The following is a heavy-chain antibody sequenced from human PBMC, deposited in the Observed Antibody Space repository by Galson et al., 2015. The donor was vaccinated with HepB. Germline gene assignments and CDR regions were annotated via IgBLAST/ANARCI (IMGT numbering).Heavy chain of an antibody. CDR3: ARRRDTRDFWSGYHYMGGWFDP. V-gene: IGHV5-51*01. CDR1: GYSFTSYW. J-gene: IGHJ5*02. CDR2: IYPGDSDT. D-gene: IGHD3-3*01. Sequence: QSGAEVKKPGESLKISCKGSGYSFTSYWIGWVRQMPGKGLEWMGIIYPGDSDTRYSPSFQGQVTISADKSISTAYLQWSSLKASDTAMYYCARRRDTRDFWSGYHYMGGWFDPWGQGTLVTVSS.